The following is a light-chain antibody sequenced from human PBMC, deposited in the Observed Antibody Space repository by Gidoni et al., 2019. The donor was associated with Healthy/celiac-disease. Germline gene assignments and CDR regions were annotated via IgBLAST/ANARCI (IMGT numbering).Light chain of an antibody. CDR2: WAS. CDR1: QSVLYSSNNKNY. J-gene: IGKJ4*01. V-gene: IGKV4-1*01. Sequence: DIVMTQSPDSLAVSLGERATINCKSSQSVLYSSNNKNYLAWYQQKPGQPPKLLIYWASTRESGVPDQFSGSGSGTDFTLTISSLQAEDVAVYYCQQYYSTPLTFGGGPRWRSN. CDR3: QQYYSTPLT.